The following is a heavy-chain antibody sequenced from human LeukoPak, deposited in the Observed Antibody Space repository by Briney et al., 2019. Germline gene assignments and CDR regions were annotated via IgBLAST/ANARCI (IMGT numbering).Heavy chain of an antibody. CDR1: GGSISSSSYY. CDR3: ARHGWPVGDYGDYGAY. CDR2: IYYSGST. D-gene: IGHD4-17*01. J-gene: IGHJ4*02. Sequence: PSETLSLTCTVSGGSISSSSYYWGWIRQPPGQGLEWIGSIYYSGSTYYNPSLKSRVTISVDTSKNQFSLKLSSVTAADTAVYYCARHGWPVGDYGDYGAYWGQGTLVTVSS. V-gene: IGHV4-39*01.